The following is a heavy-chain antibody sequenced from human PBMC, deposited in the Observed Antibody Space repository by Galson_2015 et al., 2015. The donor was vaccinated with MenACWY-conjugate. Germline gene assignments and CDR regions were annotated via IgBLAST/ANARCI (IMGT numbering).Heavy chain of an antibody. CDR3: AREDCSTGTCYGYYGMDV. V-gene: IGHV4-59*01. D-gene: IGHD2-15*01. J-gene: IGHJ6*02. Sequence: ETLSLTCTVSGGSISSFSWSWIRQSPGKGLEWFGDMSYSGRTKYNPSLESRVTISVDTSKNQFSLKLSSVTAADTAVYYCAREDCSTGTCYGYYGMDVWGQGTTVTVS. CDR1: GGSISSFS. CDR2: MSYSGRT.